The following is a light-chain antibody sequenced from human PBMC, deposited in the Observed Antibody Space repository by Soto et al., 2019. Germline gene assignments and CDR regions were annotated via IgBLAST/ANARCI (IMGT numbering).Light chain of an antibody. V-gene: IGKV1-12*01. CDR2: AAY. J-gene: IGKJ1*01. Sequence: DIQMTQSPSSVSASVGDRVTITCRASQDISSRLAWYQQKPGKAPNLLIYAAYNLQSGVTSRFSGSGSGTDFTLSINSLQPEDFATYYCQQAISFPRTFGQGTKVEIK. CDR1: QDISSR. CDR3: QQAISFPRT.